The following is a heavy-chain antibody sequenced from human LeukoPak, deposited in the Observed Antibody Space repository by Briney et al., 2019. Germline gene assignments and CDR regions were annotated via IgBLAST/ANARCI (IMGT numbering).Heavy chain of an antibody. CDR1: GYTFTGYY. V-gene: IGHV1-2*02. Sequence: GASVKVSCTAAGYTFTGYYLHWMRQAPGQGLEWMGWINPNSGGTQYAQRFQGRVTMTRDTSITTAYMELSSLTSDDTAVYYCARVYSGYENFDYWGQGTLVTVSS. D-gene: IGHD5-12*01. J-gene: IGHJ4*02. CDR2: INPNSGGT. CDR3: ARVYSGYENFDY.